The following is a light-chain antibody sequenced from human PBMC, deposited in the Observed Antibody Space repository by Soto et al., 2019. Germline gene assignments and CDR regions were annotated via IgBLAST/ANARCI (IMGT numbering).Light chain of an antibody. CDR2: DAS. V-gene: IGKV3-11*01. CDR1: QSVSSY. Sequence: EIVFTQSPSTLSLSPGERATLSCRASQSVSSYLAWYQQKPGQAPRLLIYDASNRATGIPARFSGSGSGTEFSLTISSLQSEDFAVYYCQQYSKWPITFGQGTRLEIK. CDR3: QQYSKWPIT. J-gene: IGKJ5*01.